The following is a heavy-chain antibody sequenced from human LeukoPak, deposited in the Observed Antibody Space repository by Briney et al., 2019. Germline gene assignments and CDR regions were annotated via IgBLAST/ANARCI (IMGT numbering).Heavy chain of an antibody. CDR3: AREGSGYDYQNYYRMDL. D-gene: IGHD5-12*01. V-gene: IGHV3-20*01. J-gene: IGHJ6*02. Sequence: GGSLRLSCAASGFTFDDDGMSWVRQAPGKGLGWVCGVNWNGGSTGYADSVHGRCTISRVITKNSLYLQMNSLVAEDTALYHCAREGSGYDYQNYYRMDLWGQGTTVTDS. CDR2: VNWNGGST. CDR1: GFTFDDDG.